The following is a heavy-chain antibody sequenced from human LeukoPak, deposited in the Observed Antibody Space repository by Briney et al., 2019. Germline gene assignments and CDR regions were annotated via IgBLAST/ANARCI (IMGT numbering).Heavy chain of an antibody. CDR2: IYTSGST. CDR3: ARDLLKDDDYGDPPANGFDP. Sequence: SETLSLTCTVSGGSISSYYWSWIRQPAGKGLEWIGRIYTSGSTNYNPSLKSRVTMSVDTSKNQFSLKLSSVTAADTAVYYCARDLLKDDDYGDPPANGFDPWGQGTLVTVSS. D-gene: IGHD4-17*01. J-gene: IGHJ5*02. V-gene: IGHV4-4*07. CDR1: GGSISSYY.